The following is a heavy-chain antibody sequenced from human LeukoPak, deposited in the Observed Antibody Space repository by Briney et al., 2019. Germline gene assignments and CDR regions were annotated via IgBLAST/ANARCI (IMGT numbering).Heavy chain of an antibody. CDR2: IKQDGSEK. Sequence: PGGSLRLSCAASGFTFSSYWMSWVRQAPGKGLERVASIKQDGSEKYYVDSVKGRFTISRDNAKNSLYLQMNSLRDEDTAVYYCSRVQLERVPDYWGQGTLVTVSS. D-gene: IGHD1-1*01. CDR1: GFTFSSYW. J-gene: IGHJ4*02. V-gene: IGHV3-7*01. CDR3: SRVQLERVPDY.